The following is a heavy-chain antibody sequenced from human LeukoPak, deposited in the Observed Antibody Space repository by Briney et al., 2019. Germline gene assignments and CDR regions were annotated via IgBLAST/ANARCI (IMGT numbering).Heavy chain of an antibody. D-gene: IGHD6-19*01. CDR3: AKDRDRAGYSSGWYE. J-gene: IGHJ4*02. V-gene: IGHV3-9*01. CDR1: GFTFDDYA. Sequence: GRSLRLSCAASGFTFDDYAMHWVRQAPGKGLEWVSGISWNSGSIGYADSVKGRFTISRDNAKNSLYPQMNSLRAEDTALYYCAKDRDRAGYSSGWYEWGQGTLVTVSS. CDR2: ISWNSGSI.